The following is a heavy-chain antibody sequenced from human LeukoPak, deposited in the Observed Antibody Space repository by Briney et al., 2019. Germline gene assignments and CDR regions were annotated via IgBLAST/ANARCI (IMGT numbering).Heavy chain of an antibody. D-gene: IGHD1-26*01. CDR2: ISSGGSTI. CDR3: TTSPDAFDI. J-gene: IGHJ3*02. CDR1: GFTFSDYY. V-gene: IGHV3-11*04. Sequence: GGSLRLSCAAFGFTFSDYYMSWIRQAPGKGLEWVSYISSGGSTIYYADSVKGRFTISRDNAKNSLYLQMNSLRAEDTAVYYCTTSPDAFDIWGQGTMVTVSS.